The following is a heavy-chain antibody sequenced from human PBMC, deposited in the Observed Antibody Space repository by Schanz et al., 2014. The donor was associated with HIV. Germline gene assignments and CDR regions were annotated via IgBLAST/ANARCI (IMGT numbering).Heavy chain of an antibody. CDR2: ISFDGTFQ. CDR3: AKDRITGTTGVPYYYYGMDV. CDR1: GFAFSSSW. Sequence: VQLVESGGGLVQPGKSLRLSCAASGFAFSSSWMHWVRQTPGKGLDWVTFISFDGTFQYYADSVKGRFTISRDNSKNRLYLQMNSLRAEDTAVYYCAKDRITGTTGVPYYYYGMDVWGQGTTVTVSS. J-gene: IGHJ6*02. D-gene: IGHD1-7*01. V-gene: IGHV3-30*13.